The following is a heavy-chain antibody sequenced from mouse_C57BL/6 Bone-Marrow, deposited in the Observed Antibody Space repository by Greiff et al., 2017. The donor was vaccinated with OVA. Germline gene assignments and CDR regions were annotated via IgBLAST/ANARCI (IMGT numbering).Heavy chain of an antibody. J-gene: IGHJ4*01. CDR3: AREGRNYGYAMDY. CDR1: GFSLTSYG. D-gene: IGHD1-1*01. CDR2: IWGVGST. V-gene: IGHV2-6*01. Sequence: VKLVESGPGLVAPSQSLSITCTVSGFSLTSYGVDWVRQSPGKGLEWLGVIWGVGSTNYNSALKSRLSISKDNSKSQVFLKMNSLQTDDTAMYYCAREGRNYGYAMDYWGQGTSVTVSS.